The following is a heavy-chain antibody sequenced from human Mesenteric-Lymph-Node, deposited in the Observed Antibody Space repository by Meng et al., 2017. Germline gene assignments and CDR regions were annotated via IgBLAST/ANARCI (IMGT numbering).Heavy chain of an antibody. CDR2: IKQDGSEK. V-gene: IGHV3-7*03. Sequence: GESLKISCAASGFSLSSSWMSWVRQAPGKGLEWVAHIKQDGSEKYYVDSVKGRFTISRDNSKTMLYLQMNSLRAEDTALYYCAKEENDLGQGTLVTVSS. J-gene: IGHJ4*02. CDR3: AKEEND. CDR1: GFSLSSSW.